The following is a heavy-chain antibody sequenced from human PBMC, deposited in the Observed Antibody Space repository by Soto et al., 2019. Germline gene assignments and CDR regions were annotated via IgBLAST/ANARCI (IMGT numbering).Heavy chain of an antibody. CDR2: ISSSSSYI. CDR3: ARDESPGYYDFWSGSEYYYYGMDV. Sequence: PGGSLRLSCAASGFTFSSYSMNWVRQAPGKGLEWVSSISSSSSYIYYADSVKGRFTISGDNAKNSLYLQMNSLRAEDTAVYYCARDESPGYYDFWSGSEYYYYGMDVWGQGTTVTVS. D-gene: IGHD3-3*01. J-gene: IGHJ6*02. CDR1: GFTFSSYS. V-gene: IGHV3-21*01.